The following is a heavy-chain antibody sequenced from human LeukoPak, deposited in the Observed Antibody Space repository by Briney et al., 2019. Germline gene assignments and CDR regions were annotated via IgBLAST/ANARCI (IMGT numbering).Heavy chain of an antibody. CDR3: ARPRGCGTSRCNNFDY. D-gene: IGHD2-21*01. J-gene: IGHJ4*02. CDR2: MNEYGSEI. CDR1: GFTFDDYG. V-gene: IGHV3-7*01. Sequence: PGGSLRLSCAASGFTFDDYGMSWVRQAPGKGLEWVAKMNEYGSEIFYVDSVKGRFTISRDNAKNSLYLQMNRLRAEDTAVYYCARPRGCGTSRCNNFDYWGQGTLVTVSS.